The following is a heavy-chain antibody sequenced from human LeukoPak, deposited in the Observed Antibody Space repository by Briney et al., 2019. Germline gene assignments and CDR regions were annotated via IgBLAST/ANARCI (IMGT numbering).Heavy chain of an antibody. J-gene: IGHJ6*03. CDR1: GGSISSYY. CDR3: ARAQYLEASGYYMDV. Sequence: SETLSLTCTVSGGSISSYYWSWIRQPPGKGLEWIGYIYYSGSTNYNPSLKSRVTISVDTSKNQFSLKLSSVTAADTAVYYCARAQYLEASGYYMDVWGKGTTVTVSS. V-gene: IGHV4-59*01. D-gene: IGHD1-1*01. CDR2: IYYSGST.